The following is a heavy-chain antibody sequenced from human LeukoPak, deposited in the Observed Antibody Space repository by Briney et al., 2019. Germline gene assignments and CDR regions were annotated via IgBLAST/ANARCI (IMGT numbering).Heavy chain of an antibody. J-gene: IGHJ6*04. CDR1: GFTFSSYE. D-gene: IGHD3-10*02. CDR2: ISSSGSTI. V-gene: IGHV3-48*03. CDR3: AELGITMIGGV. Sequence: GGSLRLSCAASGFTFSSYEMNWVRQAPGKGLERVSYISSSGSTIYYADSVKGRFTISRDNAKNSLCLQMNSLRAEDTAVYYCAELGITMIGGVWGKGTTVTISS.